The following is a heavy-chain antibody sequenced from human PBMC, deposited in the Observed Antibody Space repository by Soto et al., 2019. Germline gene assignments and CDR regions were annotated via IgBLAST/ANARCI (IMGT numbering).Heavy chain of an antibody. D-gene: IGHD3-16*01. CDR3: VKDGGE. V-gene: IGHV3-23*01. CDR2: ITSRGGSA. Sequence: EVQLLESGGGLVQRGGSLRLSCAASGFTFSTYAMMWVRQAPGKGLEWVSGITSRGGSAFYADSVKGRFTISRDNSKNTLFLQVNSLRAEDTAVYYCVKDGGEGGQGTLVTVSS. J-gene: IGHJ4*02. CDR1: GFTFSTYA.